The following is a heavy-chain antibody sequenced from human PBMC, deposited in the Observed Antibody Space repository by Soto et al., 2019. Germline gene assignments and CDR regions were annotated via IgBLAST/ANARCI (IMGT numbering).Heavy chain of an antibody. Sequence: GESMKISCEGCGYSFTSYWIGWVRQMPGKGLEWMGIIYPGDSDTRYSPSFQGQVTTSADKSISTAYLQWSSLKASDTAMYYCARLMVRHNDAFDIWGQGTMVTVSS. CDR2: IYPGDSDT. D-gene: IGHD3-10*01. J-gene: IGHJ3*02. CDR1: GYSFTSYW. V-gene: IGHV5-51*01. CDR3: ARLMVRHNDAFDI.